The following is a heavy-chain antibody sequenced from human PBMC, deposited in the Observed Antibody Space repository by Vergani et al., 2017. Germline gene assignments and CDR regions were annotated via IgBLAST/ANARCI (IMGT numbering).Heavy chain of an antibody. CDR3: TRGLPRTLTTETYYFDD. CDR2: INPNSGNT. D-gene: IGHD1-14*01. V-gene: IGHV1-8*03. CDR1: GYSFTTYD. J-gene: IGHJ4*02. Sequence: QVQVVQSGAEVKKSGASVKVSCKASGYSFTTYDINWVRQALGHGLEWVGWINPNSGNTGYARRFEGRVTITRDTAISTAYMELSGLYSDDTAVYYCTRGLPRTLTTETYYFDDWGQGTLVSVSP.